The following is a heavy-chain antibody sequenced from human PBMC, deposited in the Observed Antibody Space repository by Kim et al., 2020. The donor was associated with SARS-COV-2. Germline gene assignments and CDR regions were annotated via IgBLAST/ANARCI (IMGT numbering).Heavy chain of an antibody. J-gene: IGHJ6*03. CDR3: ARVIPNVDTAMFLGYYYYYYMDV. CDR1: GYTFTSYG. V-gene: IGHV1-18*01. Sequence: ASVKVSCKASGYTFTSYGISWVRQAPVQGLEWMGWISAYNGNTNYAQKLQGRVTMTTDTSTSTAYMELRSLRSDDTAVYYCARVIPNVDTAMFLGYYYYYYMDVWGKGTTVTVSS. CDR2: ISAYNGNT. D-gene: IGHD5-18*01.